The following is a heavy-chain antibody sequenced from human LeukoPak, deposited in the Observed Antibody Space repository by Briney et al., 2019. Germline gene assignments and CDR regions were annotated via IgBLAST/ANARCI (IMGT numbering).Heavy chain of an antibody. CDR3: AKDLRFLEWLSPFDY. J-gene: IGHJ4*02. D-gene: IGHD3-3*01. CDR2: ISYDGSNK. V-gene: IGHV3-30*18. Sequence: PGGSLRLSCAASGFTFSNYGMHWVRQAPGKGLEWVAIISYDGSNKYYADSVKGRFTISRDNSKNTLYLQMNSLRAEDTAAYYCAKDLRFLEWLSPFDYWGQGTLVTVSS. CDR1: GFTFSNYG.